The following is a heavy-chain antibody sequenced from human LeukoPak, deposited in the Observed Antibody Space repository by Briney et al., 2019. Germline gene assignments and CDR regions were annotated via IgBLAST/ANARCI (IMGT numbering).Heavy chain of an antibody. CDR3: ARDAIVYYYYYMDV. D-gene: IGHD2-15*01. Sequence: PGGSLRLSCAASGFTFSSYGMHWVRQAPGKGLEWVAVISYDGSNEYYADSVKGRFIISRDNSKNTLYLQMNSLRAEDTAVYYCARDAIVYYYYYMDVWGKGTTVTVSS. CDR2: ISYDGSNE. CDR1: GFTFSSYG. J-gene: IGHJ6*03. V-gene: IGHV3-30*03.